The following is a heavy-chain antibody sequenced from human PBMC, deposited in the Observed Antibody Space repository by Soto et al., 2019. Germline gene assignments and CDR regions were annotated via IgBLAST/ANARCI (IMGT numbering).Heavy chain of an antibody. CDR2: ISYTGTT. Sequence: QVQLQESGPGLVRASETMSLTCTVSGGSISIRKYYWSWVRQPPGKGLEWIGYISYTGTTNYSPSLKSRVTISVDTSKNQISLRVISLTAADTAVYYCARSFYADDVSGNWFDPWGKGTLVSVSS. D-gene: IGHD3-3*01. J-gene: IGHJ5*02. CDR1: GGSISIRKYY. CDR3: ARSFYADDVSGNWFDP. V-gene: IGHV4-61*01.